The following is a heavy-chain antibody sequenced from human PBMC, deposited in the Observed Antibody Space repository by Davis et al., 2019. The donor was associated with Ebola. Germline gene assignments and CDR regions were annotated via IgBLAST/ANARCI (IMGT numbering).Heavy chain of an antibody. CDR3: AREYGIVGASTFDY. V-gene: IGHV1-2*06. CDR2: INPNSGGT. D-gene: IGHD1-26*01. Sequence: ASVKVSCKASGYTFTGYYMHWVRQAPGQGLEWMGRINPNSGGTNYAQKLQGRVTMTTDTSTSTAYMELRSLRSDDTAVYYCAREYGIVGASTFDYWGQGTLVTVSS. J-gene: IGHJ4*02. CDR1: GYTFTGYY.